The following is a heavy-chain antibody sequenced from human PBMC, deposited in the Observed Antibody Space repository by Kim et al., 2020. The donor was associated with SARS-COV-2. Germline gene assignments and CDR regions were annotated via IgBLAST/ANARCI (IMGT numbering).Heavy chain of an antibody. Sequence: SRVTISVDTSKNQFSLKLSSVTAADTAVYYCARDPDRYCSSTSCYGAFDIWGQGTMVTVSS. V-gene: IGHV4-59*01. J-gene: IGHJ3*02. CDR3: ARDPDRYCSSTSCYGAFDI. D-gene: IGHD2-2*01.